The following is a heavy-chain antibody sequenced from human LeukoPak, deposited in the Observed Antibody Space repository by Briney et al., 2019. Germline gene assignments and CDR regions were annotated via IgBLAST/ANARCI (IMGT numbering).Heavy chain of an antibody. J-gene: IGHJ4*02. Sequence: GASVKVSCKASGYTFTGYYKHWVRQAPGQGLEWMGWINPNSGGTNYAQKFQGRVTMTRDTSISTAYMELSRLGSDDTAVYYCATNSGYVGLPNDYWGQGTLVTVSS. CDR3: ATNSGYVGLPNDY. CDR2: INPNSGGT. CDR1: GYTFTGYY. V-gene: IGHV1-2*02. D-gene: IGHD5-12*01.